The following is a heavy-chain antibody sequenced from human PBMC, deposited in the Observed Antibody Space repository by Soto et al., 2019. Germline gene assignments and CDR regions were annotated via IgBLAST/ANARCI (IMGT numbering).Heavy chain of an antibody. CDR3: AREALRWPLGWAPYNWFDP. CDR2: TYYRSKWYN. CDR1: GDSVSSNSAA. Sequence: SQTLSLTCAISGDSVSSNSAAWNWIRQSPSRGLEWLGRTYYRSKWYNDYAVSVKSRITINPDTSKNQFSLQLNSVTPEDTAVYYCAREALRWPLGWAPYNWFDPWGQGTLVTVSS. D-gene: IGHD4-17*01. V-gene: IGHV6-1*01. J-gene: IGHJ5*02.